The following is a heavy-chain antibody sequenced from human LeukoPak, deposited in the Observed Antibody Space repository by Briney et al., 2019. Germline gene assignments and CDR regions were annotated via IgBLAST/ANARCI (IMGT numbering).Heavy chain of an antibody. Sequence: GSLRLSSAISGFTFSACELTWVRQAPGKGVEWVSYISRSGSTRYYADSVKGRFTISRDNAKNSMYLQMNSLRAADTAVYYCARVATMVRVPLDALDIWGQGTMVSVSS. CDR1: GFTFSACE. V-gene: IGHV3-48*03. CDR2: ISRSGSTR. D-gene: IGHD3-10*01. J-gene: IGHJ3*02. CDR3: ARVATMVRVPLDALDI.